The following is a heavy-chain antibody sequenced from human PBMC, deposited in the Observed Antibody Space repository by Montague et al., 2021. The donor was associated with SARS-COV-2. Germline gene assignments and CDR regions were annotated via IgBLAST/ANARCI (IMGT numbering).Heavy chain of an antibody. CDR2: VXXRGQT. CDR3: TDQRWRGRFDP. CDR1: GGSVYSNADHLNSDY. D-gene: IGHD2-15*01. Sequence: SETLSLTCDVSGGSVYSNADHLNSDYWAWVRQSPGRGLEWIGSVXXRGQTWQNPSFRGRLTMSVDTSKNSVSLRLTSVTAADTAMYYCTDQRWRGRFDPWGLGTLVIVSS. V-gene: IGHV4-39*01. J-gene: IGHJ5*02.